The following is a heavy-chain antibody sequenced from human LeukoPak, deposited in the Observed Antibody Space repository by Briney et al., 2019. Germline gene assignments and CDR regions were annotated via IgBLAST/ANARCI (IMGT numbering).Heavy chain of an antibody. CDR2: ISGSGGAT. CDR3: AKHFYYGSGSYYRHLDS. D-gene: IGHD3-10*01. J-gene: IGHJ4*02. CDR1: GFTFSSYA. Sequence: PGGSLRLSCAASGFTFSSYAMSWVRQAPGKGLEWVSAISGSGGATYSADSVKGRFTISRDNSKTTLYLQMNSLRAEDTAVYYCAKHFYYGSGSYYRHLDSWGQGTLVTVSS. V-gene: IGHV3-23*01.